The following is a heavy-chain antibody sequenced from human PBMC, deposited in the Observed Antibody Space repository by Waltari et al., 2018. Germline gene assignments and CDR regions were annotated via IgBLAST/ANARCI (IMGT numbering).Heavy chain of an antibody. CDR3: ARDYDSSGYWGWFDP. Sequence: EVQLVESGGGLVQPGGSLRLSCAASGFTFSSYWMSWVRQAPGKGLEWGAKIKQDGREKYYVDSVKGRFTISRDNAKNSLYLQMNSLRAEDTAVYYCARDYDSSGYWGWFDPWGQGTLVTVSS. D-gene: IGHD3-22*01. V-gene: IGHV3-7*01. CDR1: GFTFSSYW. CDR2: IKQDGREK. J-gene: IGHJ5*02.